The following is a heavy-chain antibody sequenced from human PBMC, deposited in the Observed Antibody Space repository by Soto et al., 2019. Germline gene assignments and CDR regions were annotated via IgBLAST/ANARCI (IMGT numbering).Heavy chain of an antibody. CDR1: GGSISSGGYY. D-gene: IGHD3-22*01. Sequence: QVQLQESGPGLVKPSQTLSLTCTVSGGSISSGGYYWSWIRQHPGEGLEWIGYIYYSGSTYYNPFLKSRVTISVDTSKNQFSLKLSSVTAADTAVYYCARVPYPFSSGIGGYYFDYWGQGTLVTVSS. J-gene: IGHJ4*02. CDR3: ARVPYPFSSGIGGYYFDY. V-gene: IGHV4-31*03. CDR2: IYYSGST.